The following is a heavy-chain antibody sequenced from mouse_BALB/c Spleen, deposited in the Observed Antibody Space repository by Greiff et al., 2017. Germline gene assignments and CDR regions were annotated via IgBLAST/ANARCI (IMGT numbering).Heavy chain of an antibody. CDR3: ARAVPYFDY. J-gene: IGHJ2*01. V-gene: IGHV7-1*02. Sequence: EVKVVESGGGLVQPGGSLRLSCATSGFTFSDFYMEWVRQPPGKRLEWIAASRNKANDYTTEYSASVKGRFIVSRDTSQSILYLQMNALRAEDTAIYYCARAVPYFDYWGQGTTLTVSS. CDR1: GFTFSDFY. CDR2: SRNKANDYTT.